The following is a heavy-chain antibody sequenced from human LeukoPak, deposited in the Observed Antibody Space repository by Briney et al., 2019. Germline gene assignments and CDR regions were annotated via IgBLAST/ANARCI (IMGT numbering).Heavy chain of an antibody. CDR3: ARSKDLRLDDIYY. V-gene: IGHV1-69*13. D-gene: IGHD3-9*01. CDR1: GYTFTSYA. CDR2: IIPIFGTA. Sequence: SVKVSFKASGYTFTSYAMNWVRQAPGQGLEWMGGIIPIFGTANYAQKFQGRVTITADESTSTAYMELSSLRSEDTAVYYCARSKDLRLDDIYYWGQGTLVTVSS. J-gene: IGHJ4*02.